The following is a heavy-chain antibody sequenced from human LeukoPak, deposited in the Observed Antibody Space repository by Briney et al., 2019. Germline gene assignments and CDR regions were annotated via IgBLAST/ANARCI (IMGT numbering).Heavy chain of an antibody. CDR1: GFTFSSYS. Sequence: PGGSLRLSCAASGFTFSSYSMNWVRQAPGKGLEWVSSIDSSSSYRHYADSVKGRFTISRDNAKNSLYLQMNSLRAEDTAVYYCARDRGQVVTAIGYYFDCWGQGTLVTVSS. D-gene: IGHD2-21*02. CDR2: IDSSSSYR. V-gene: IGHV3-21*04. J-gene: IGHJ4*02. CDR3: ARDRGQVVTAIGYYFDC.